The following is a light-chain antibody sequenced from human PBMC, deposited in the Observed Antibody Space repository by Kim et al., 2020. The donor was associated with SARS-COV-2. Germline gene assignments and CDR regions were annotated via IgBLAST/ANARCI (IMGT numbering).Light chain of an antibody. CDR3: QQSHTAPSLT. CDR1: QSSSNY. CDR2: AAS. V-gene: IGKV1-39*01. J-gene: IGKJ4*01. Sequence: SVGDRVTIACRASQSSSNYLDWYQQKPGKAPNLLIYAASSLQGGVPSRCSGSGSGTDFTLTISSLQPEDFATYYCQQSHTAPSLTFGGGTKVDIK.